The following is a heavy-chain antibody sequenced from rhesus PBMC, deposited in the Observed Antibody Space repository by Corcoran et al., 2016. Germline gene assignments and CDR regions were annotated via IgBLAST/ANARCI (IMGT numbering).Heavy chain of an antibody. D-gene: IGHD6-13*01. CDR2: IYGGSGST. Sequence: QVQLQESGPGLVKPSETLSLTCAVSGGSISSSNWWSWIRQSPGQGLEWIGYIYGGSGSTTYNPSLKSRVTISTDTSKNQLSLKLSSVTAADTAVYYGVGQAAGLRFDYWGQGVLVTVSS. CDR3: VGQAAGLRFDY. V-gene: IGHV4-65*01. J-gene: IGHJ4*01. CDR1: GGSISSSNW.